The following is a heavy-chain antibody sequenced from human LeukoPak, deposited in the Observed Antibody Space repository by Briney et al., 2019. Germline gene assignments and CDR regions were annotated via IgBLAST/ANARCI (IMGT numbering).Heavy chain of an antibody. V-gene: IGHV4-39*07. D-gene: IGHD7-27*01. CDR3: ARTGDRSRYYYYYYMDV. J-gene: IGHJ6*03. CDR1: GGSISSSSYY. CDR2: IYYSGST. Sequence: SETLSLTCTVSGGSISSSSYYWGWTRQPPGKGLEWIGSIYYSGSTYYNPSLKSRVTISVDTSKNQFSLKLSSVTAADTAVYYCARTGDRSRYYYYYYMDVWGKGTTVTVSS.